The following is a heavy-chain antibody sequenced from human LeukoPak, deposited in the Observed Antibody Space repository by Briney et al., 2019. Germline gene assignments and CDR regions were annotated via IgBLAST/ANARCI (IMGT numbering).Heavy chain of an antibody. CDR2: MNPNNGNT. J-gene: IGHJ5*02. CDR3: ARGLYCTGGSCYWFDP. Sequence: ASVKVSRKASGYTFTSYDINWVRQATGQGLEWMGWMNPNNGNTAYAQNFQGRVTMTRDTSISTAYMELSSLRSDDTAVYYCARGLYCTGGSCYWFDPWGQGTLVTVSS. CDR1: GYTFTSYD. D-gene: IGHD2-15*01. V-gene: IGHV1-8*01.